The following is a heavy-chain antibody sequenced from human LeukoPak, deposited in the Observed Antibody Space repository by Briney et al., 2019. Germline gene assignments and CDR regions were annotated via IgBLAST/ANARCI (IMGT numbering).Heavy chain of an antibody. D-gene: IGHD2-15*01. CDR3: ARLKSYCSGGSCYPFFDH. Sequence: ASVKVSCKASGYTFTGYYIHWVRQAPGQGLEWMGWINPNSGGTNYALKFQGRVTMTRYTSITTTYMELSRLRSDDTAVYYCARLKSYCSGGSCYPFFDHWGQGTLVTVSS. J-gene: IGHJ4*02. CDR2: INPNSGGT. CDR1: GYTFTGYY. V-gene: IGHV1-2*02.